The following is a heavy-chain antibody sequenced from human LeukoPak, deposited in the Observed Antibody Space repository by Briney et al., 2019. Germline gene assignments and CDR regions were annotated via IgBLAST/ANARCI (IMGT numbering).Heavy chain of an antibody. J-gene: IGHJ4*02. V-gene: IGHV4-59*08. CDR2: IYYSGST. CDR3: ARQSQHSGYQAPDY. D-gene: IGHD5-12*01. Sequence: SETLSLTCTVSGGSISSCFWSWIRQPPGKGLEWIGYIYYSGSTNFNPSLKSRVTISVDTSKNQFSLKLSSVTAADTAVYYCARQSQHSGYQAPDYWGQGTLVTVSS. CDR1: GGSISSCF.